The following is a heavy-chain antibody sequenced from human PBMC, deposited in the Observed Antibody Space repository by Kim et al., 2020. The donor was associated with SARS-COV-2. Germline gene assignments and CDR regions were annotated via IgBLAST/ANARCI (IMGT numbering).Heavy chain of an antibody. CDR3: AKDLSRAGWVYDFWSGYGAENWFDP. D-gene: IGHD3-3*01. Sequence: GGSLRLSCAASGFTFSSYGMHWVRQAPGKGLEWVAVISYDGSNKYYADSVKGRFTISRDNSKNTLYLQMNSLRAEDTAVYYCAKDLSRAGWVYDFWSGYGAENWFDPWGQGTLVTVSS. V-gene: IGHV3-30*18. CDR2: ISYDGSNK. CDR1: GFTFSSYG. J-gene: IGHJ5*02.